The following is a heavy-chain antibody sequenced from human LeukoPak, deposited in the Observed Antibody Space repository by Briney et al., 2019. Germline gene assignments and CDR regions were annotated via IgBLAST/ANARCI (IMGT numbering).Heavy chain of an antibody. D-gene: IGHD3-22*01. CDR2: IYYSGST. CDR3: ARALDYYDSSEKGAFDT. V-gene: IGHV4-30-4*01. J-gene: IGHJ3*02. CDR1: GGSISSGDYY. Sequence: SETLSLTCTVSGGSISSGDYYWSWIRQPPGKGLEWIGYIYYSGSTYYNPSLKSRVTISVDTSKNQFSLKLSSVTAADTAVYYCARALDYYDSSEKGAFDTWGQGTMVTVSS.